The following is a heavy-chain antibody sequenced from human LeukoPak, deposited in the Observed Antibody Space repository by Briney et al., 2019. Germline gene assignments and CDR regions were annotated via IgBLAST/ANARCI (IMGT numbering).Heavy chain of an antibody. J-gene: IGHJ4*02. CDR2: ISYDGSNK. V-gene: IGHV3-30*04. CDR3: AKLWEIQLWSTFDY. Sequence: GGSLRLSCAASGFTFSSYAMHWVRQAPGKGLEWVAVISYDGSNKYYADSVKGRFTISRDNSKNTLYLQMNSLRAEDTAVYYCAKLWEIQLWSTFDYWGQGTLVTVSS. D-gene: IGHD5-18*01. CDR1: GFTFSSYA.